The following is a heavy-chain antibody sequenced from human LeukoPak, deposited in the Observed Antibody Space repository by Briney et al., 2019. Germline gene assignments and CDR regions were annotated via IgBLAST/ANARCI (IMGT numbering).Heavy chain of an antibody. CDR2: IFPKDSDV. J-gene: IGHJ4*02. CDR1: EYTFIRYW. CDR3: ARPTAADQDH. Sequence: GESLQISCKASEYTFIRYWIGWVRQMPGKGLEWMGIIFPKDSDVRYNPSFQGRVTISADKSINTVYLQWSSLKVSDTATYYCARPTAADQDHWGQGTLVTVSS. D-gene: IGHD6-13*01. V-gene: IGHV5-51*01.